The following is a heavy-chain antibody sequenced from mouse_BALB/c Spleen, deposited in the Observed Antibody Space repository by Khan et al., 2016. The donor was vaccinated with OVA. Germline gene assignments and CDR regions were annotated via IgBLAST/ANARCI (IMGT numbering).Heavy chain of an antibody. CDR2: INPSIGAT. J-gene: IGHJ2*01. D-gene: IGHD1-1*02. V-gene: IGHV1-7*01. Sequence: VQLQESGAELAKPGASVTMSCKASGYTFINYWILWVKQRPGQGLEWIGLINPSIGATENNQIFKDKATLTADKSSRTSYMQLSSLTSEDSAVYYCARRSIRWYFDYWGQGTTLTVSS. CDR1: GYTFINYW. CDR3: ARRSIRWYFDY.